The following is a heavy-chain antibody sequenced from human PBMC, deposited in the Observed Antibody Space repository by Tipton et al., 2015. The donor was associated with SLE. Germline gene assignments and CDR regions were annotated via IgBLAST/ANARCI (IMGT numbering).Heavy chain of an antibody. Sequence: GSLRLSCSASGFTFSSYAMHWVRQAPGKGLEYVSTISSNGGSTYYADSVKGRFTISRDNSKNTLYLQMSSLRAEDTAVYYCASFLVGAGDYWGQGTLVTVSS. D-gene: IGHD1-26*01. CDR2: ISSNGGST. CDR1: GFTFSSYA. CDR3: ASFLVGAGDY. V-gene: IGHV3-64D*06. J-gene: IGHJ4*02.